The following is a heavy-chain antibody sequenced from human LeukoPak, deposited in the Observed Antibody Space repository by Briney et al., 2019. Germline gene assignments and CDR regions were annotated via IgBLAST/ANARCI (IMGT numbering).Heavy chain of an antibody. CDR1: GFTFSSYS. V-gene: IGHV3-21*01. Sequence: GGSLRLSCAASGFTFSSYSMNWVRQAPGKGLEWVSSISSSSSYIYYADSVKGRFTISRDNAKNSLYLQMNSLRAEDTAVYYCARDLGLAVADVDYWGQGTLVTVSS. CDR3: ARDLGLAVADVDY. D-gene: IGHD6-19*01. J-gene: IGHJ4*02. CDR2: ISSSSSYI.